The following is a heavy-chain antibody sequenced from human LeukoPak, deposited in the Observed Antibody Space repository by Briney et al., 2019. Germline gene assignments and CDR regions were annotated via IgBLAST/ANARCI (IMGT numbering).Heavy chain of an antibody. J-gene: IGHJ3*02. CDR3: VRDGMAGTPNAFDM. D-gene: IGHD6-19*01. CDR1: GFFLSTYT. CDR2: ILHDGSDK. Sequence: GGSLRLSCAASGFFLSTYTMDWVRQAPGKGLEWVALILHDGSDKNYADSVKGRFTISRDNSKNTVRLQMNSLRPEDTAVYYCVRDGMAGTPNAFDMWGQGTMVTVSS. V-gene: IGHV3-30*04.